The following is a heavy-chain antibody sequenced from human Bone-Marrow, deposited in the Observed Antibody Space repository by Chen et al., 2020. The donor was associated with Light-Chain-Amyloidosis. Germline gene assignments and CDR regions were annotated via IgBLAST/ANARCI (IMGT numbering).Heavy chain of an antibody. CDR1: GYSFTNYV. CDR2: INPANGYT. V-gene: IGHV1-3*01. Sequence: SGAEVKKPGASVKVSCKASGYSFTNYVIHWVRQAPGQRLEWMGWINPANGYTKYSQKFQGRVTLNRDTSASTAYMEVSTLRFEDTAVYYWARTPDATHYCYGLDVWGQGTTVTVSS. J-gene: IGHJ6*02. D-gene: IGHD2-2*01. CDR3: ARTPDATHYCYGLDV.